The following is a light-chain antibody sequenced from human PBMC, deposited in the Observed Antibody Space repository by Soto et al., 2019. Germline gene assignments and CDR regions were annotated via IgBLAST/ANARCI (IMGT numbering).Light chain of an antibody. V-gene: IGKV1-5*03. CDR3: QQYHLHSP. CDR1: PNISSW. CDR2: KAC. J-gene: IGKJ3*01. Sequence: DIQMTQSPSTLSAFVGDRVTIACRASPNISSWVAWYQQKPGKAPKILIYKACTLESGVPARFSGSGYGTEFSLTIRSLQPDEFATYYFQQYHLHSPFGPGTKVDL.